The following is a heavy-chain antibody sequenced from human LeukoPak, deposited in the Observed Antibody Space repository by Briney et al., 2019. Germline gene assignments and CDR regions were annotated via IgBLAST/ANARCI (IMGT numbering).Heavy chain of an antibody. D-gene: IGHD3-22*01. V-gene: IGHV3-30*02. CDR1: GFTFSSYG. CDR2: IRYDGSNK. Sequence: GGSLRLSCAASGFTFSSYGMHWVRQAPGKGLEWVAFIRYDGSNKYYADSVKGRFTISRDNSKNTLYLQMNSLRAEDTAVYYCAKDPSYYYDSSGYYFDYWGQGTLVAVSS. J-gene: IGHJ4*02. CDR3: AKDPSYYYDSSGYYFDY.